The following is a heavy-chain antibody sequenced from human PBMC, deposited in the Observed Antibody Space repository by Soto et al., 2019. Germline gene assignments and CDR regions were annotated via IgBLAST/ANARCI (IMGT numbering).Heavy chain of an antibody. CDR3: ARRTFRGTYYYDSSGYFFDY. Sequence: LKISCKGSGYSFTSYWIGWVRQMPGKGLEWMGIIYPGDSDTRYSPSFQGQVTISADKSISTAYLQWSSLKASDTAMYYCARRTFRGTYYYDSSGYFFDYWGQGTLVTVSS. V-gene: IGHV5-51*01. CDR2: IYPGDSDT. J-gene: IGHJ4*02. CDR1: GYSFTSYW. D-gene: IGHD3-22*01.